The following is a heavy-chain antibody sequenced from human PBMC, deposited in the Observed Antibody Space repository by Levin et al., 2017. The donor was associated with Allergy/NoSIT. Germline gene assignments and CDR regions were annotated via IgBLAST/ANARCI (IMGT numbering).Heavy chain of an antibody. V-gene: IGHV1-3*01. D-gene: IGHD2-15*01. CDR3: ARVGYCRGDDCYSFDQ. Sequence: ASVMVSCKASGYIFTTHTIHWVRQAPGQRPEWMGWINPGSGDTKISQRFQGRVTIARDTSASTVYMSLSSLRSEDTAIYFCARVGYCRGDDCYSFDQWGQGTLVTVSS. J-gene: IGHJ4*02. CDR2: INPGSGDT. CDR1: GYIFTTHT.